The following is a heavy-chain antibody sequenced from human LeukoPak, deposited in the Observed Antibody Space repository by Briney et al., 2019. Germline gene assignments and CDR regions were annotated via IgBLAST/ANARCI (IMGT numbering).Heavy chain of an antibody. CDR1: GLTFSTSG. D-gene: IGHD1-14*01. V-gene: IGHV3-21*06. CDR2: IGPAGFDR. Sequence: GGSLRLSCTTSGLTFSTSGFNWVRQAPGKGLEWVASIGPAGFDRYHADSIKGRFTISRDNANNFLYLQMDSLRAEDTAVYYCATETNGRHYDYWGQGTLLTVSS. CDR3: ATETNGRHYDY. J-gene: IGHJ4*02.